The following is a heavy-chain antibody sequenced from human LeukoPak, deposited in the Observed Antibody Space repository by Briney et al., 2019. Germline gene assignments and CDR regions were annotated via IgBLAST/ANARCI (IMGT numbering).Heavy chain of an antibody. J-gene: IGHJ4*02. Sequence: GGSLRLSCAASRFTFRNYGMQWVRQAPGKGLEWVALISYDGSIKYYADSVKGRFTVSRDNSKNTLFLQMNSLRPEDTAVYYCANMVLSSGSYYTSFWGQGTLVTVSS. CDR3: ANMVLSSGSYYTSF. CDR2: ISYDGSIK. D-gene: IGHD3-10*01. CDR1: RFTFRNYG. V-gene: IGHV3-30*18.